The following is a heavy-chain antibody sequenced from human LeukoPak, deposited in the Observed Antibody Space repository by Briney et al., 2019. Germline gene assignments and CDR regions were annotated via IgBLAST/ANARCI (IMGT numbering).Heavy chain of an antibody. V-gene: IGHV3-73*01. Sequence: GGSLRLSCAASGFTFSGSAMHWVRQASGKGLEWVGRIRSKANSYATAYAASVKGRFTISRDDSKNTAYLQMNSLKTEDTAVYYCTRRRRIAVAGTLYYYYGMDVWGQGTTVTVSS. D-gene: IGHD6-19*01. J-gene: IGHJ6*02. CDR1: GFTFSGSA. CDR3: TRRRRIAVAGTLYYYYGMDV. CDR2: IRSKANSYAT.